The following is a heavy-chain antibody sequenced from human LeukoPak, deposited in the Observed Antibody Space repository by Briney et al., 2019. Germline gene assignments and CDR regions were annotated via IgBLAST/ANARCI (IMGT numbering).Heavy chain of an antibody. CDR2: ISGDGTIK. CDR1: GFPFSSYW. CDR3: SRSQFDY. Sequence: GGSLRLSCEPSGFPFSSYWMLWVRQAPGKGLVWVSRISGDGTIKTYADFVRGRFIVSRDNTKNILYLQMNGLKVEDTATYFCSRSQFDYWGQGVLVTVSS. J-gene: IGHJ4*02. V-gene: IGHV3-74*03.